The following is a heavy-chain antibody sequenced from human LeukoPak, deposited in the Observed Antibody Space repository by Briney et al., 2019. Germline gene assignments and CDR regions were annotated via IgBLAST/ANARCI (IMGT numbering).Heavy chain of an antibody. Sequence: PSETLSLTCAVSGGSVSSGGFSWSWIRQPRGKGLEWIGYMYDGGSTFYNPSLESRVTISVDRSKNHFSLKLTSVTAADTAVYYCASTNDFGDYVGAWGQGTLVTVSS. CDR2: MYDGGST. D-gene: IGHD4-17*01. J-gene: IGHJ5*02. CDR1: GGSVSSGGFS. V-gene: IGHV4-30-2*01. CDR3: ASTNDFGDYVGA.